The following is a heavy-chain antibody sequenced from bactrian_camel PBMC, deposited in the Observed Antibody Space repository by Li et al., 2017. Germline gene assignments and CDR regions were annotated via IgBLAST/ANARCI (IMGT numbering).Heavy chain of an antibody. Sequence: VQLVESGGGSAQAGESLRLSCKTTGPANHVAWFRQVPGEKDREGVAAIATWSGTTYYADSVKGRFIISQDKAKNTVYLQMDSLPREDTALYYCAARAGRVTSPLNEYEYGLLGPGDPGHRL. V-gene: IGHV3S40*01. CDR2: IATWSGTT. CDR3: AARAGRVTSPLNEYEYGL. D-gene: IGHD3*01. J-gene: IGHJ4*01. CDR1: GPANH.